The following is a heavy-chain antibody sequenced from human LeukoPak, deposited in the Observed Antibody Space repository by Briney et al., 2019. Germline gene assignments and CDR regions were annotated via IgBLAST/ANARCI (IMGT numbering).Heavy chain of an antibody. V-gene: IGHV3-21*01. CDR3: ARGSGIAARRDDY. D-gene: IGHD6-6*01. CDR1: GFTFSSYS. CDR2: ISSSSSYI. Sequence: GGSLRLSCAASGFTFSSYSMNWVRQAPGKGLEWVSSISSSSSYIYYADSEKGRFTISRDNAKNSLYLQMNSLRAEDTAVRYCARGSGIAARRDDYWGQGTLVTVSS. J-gene: IGHJ4*02.